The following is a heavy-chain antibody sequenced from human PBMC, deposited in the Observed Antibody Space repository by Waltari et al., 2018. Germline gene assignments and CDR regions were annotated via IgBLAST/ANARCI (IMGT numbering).Heavy chain of an antibody. Sequence: EVQLLESGGGLVQPGGSLRLSCAASGFTFRSYAMSWVRQAPGKGLQWVSAISGSGGSTYYADSVKGRFTISRDNSKNTLYLQMNSLRAEDTAVYYCAKDPGYSSSWYYYYYYYGMDVWGQGTTVTVSS. D-gene: IGHD6-13*01. CDR2: ISGSGGST. CDR3: AKDPGYSSSWYYYYYYYGMDV. J-gene: IGHJ6*02. V-gene: IGHV3-23*01. CDR1: GFTFRSYA.